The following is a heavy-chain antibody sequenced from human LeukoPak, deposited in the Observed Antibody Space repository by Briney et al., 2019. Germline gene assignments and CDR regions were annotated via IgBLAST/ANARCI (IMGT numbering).Heavy chain of an antibody. CDR2: IRYDGSNK. D-gene: IGHD2-2*01. Sequence: GGSLRLSCAASGFTFSSYGMHWVRQAPGKRLEWVAFIRYDGSNKYYADSVKGRFTISRGNSKNTLYLQMNSLRAEDTAVYYCRGDIVVVPAAQWGGAFDIWGQGTMVTVSS. CDR3: RGDIVVVPAAQWGGAFDI. J-gene: IGHJ3*02. V-gene: IGHV3-30*02. CDR1: GFTFSSYG.